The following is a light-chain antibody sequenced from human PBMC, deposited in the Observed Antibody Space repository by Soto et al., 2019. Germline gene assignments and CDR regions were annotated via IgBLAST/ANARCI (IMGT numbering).Light chain of an antibody. CDR3: QQYNNYWT. J-gene: IGKJ1*01. CDR2: DAS. CDR1: QNISSW. V-gene: IGKV1-5*01. Sequence: DIQMTQSPSTLSASVGYRVTITCRASQNISSWLAWYPQKPGNVPKLLIYDASSWESGVPSRFSGSGSATEFTLTNSSMQLNDFVCYYCQQYNNYWTFGQGTKVEGK.